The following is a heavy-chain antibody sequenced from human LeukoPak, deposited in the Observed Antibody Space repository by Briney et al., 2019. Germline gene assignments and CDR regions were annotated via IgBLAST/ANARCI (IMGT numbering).Heavy chain of an antibody. CDR1: GGTFSSYA. J-gene: IGHJ4*02. D-gene: IGHD3-10*01. CDR2: IIPIFGTA. CDR3: AKELPLGPFSY. V-gene: IGHV1-69*13. Sequence: ASVKVSCKASGGTFSSYAISWVRQAPGQGLEWMGGIIPIFGTANYAQKFQGRVTITADESTSTAYMELSSLRSEDTAVYYCAKELPLGPFSYWGQGTLVTVSS.